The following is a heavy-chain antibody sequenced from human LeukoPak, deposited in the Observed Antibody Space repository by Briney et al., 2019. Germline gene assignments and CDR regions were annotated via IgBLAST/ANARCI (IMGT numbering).Heavy chain of an antibody. CDR2: IYPGDSDT. D-gene: IGHD4-11*01. CDR3: ARWNGPGTTVRQDAFDI. J-gene: IGHJ3*02. V-gene: IGHV5-51*01. Sequence: GESLKISCKGSGYSFTSYWIGWVRQMPGKGLEWMGIIYPGDSDTRYSPSFQGQVTISADKSISTAYLQWSSLKASDTAMYYCARWNGPGTTVRQDAFDICGQGTMVTVSS. CDR1: GYSFTSYW.